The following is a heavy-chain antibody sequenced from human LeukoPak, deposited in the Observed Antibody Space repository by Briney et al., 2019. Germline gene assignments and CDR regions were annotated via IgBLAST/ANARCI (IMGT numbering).Heavy chain of an antibody. CDR2: IYTSAST. CDR3: ATTGLLVAPI. D-gene: IGHD5-12*01. V-gene: IGHV4-61*02. CDR1: GASISSGSYY. J-gene: IGHJ3*02. Sequence: PSETLSLTCTVPGASISSGSYYWSWIRQPAGKGLEWIGRIYTSASTNYTPSLKSRVTISVDTAKNQFSLKLSSVTAADTAVYYCATTGLLVAPIWGQGTMVTVSS.